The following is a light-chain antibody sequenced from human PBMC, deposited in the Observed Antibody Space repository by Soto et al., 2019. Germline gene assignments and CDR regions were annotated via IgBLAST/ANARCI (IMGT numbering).Light chain of an antibody. CDR1: SSDVGVHNY. CDR3: CSYAGSYTFV. CDR2: DVS. Sequence: QSALTQPRSVSGSPGQSVTISCTGTSSDVGVHNYVSWYQQYPGKAPKIMIYDVSKRPSGVPDRFSGSKSDNTASLTISGLQAEDEADYYCCSYAGSYTFVFGIGTKVTVL. J-gene: IGLJ1*01. V-gene: IGLV2-11*01.